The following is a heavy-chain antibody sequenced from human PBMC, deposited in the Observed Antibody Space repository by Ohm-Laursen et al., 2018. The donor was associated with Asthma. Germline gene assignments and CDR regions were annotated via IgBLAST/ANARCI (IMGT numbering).Heavy chain of an antibody. V-gene: IGHV3-7*01. J-gene: IGHJ4*02. Sequence: GSLRLSCTASGVAFTDSWMSWVHQLPGGSLEWVAKINPLGYEKYYMDSVRGRFTVSRDNAKNSLYLEMNSLRVEDTAVYYCVTDAWWSYVHWGLGTLVTVSS. CDR1: GVAFTDSW. CDR2: INPLGYEK. D-gene: IGHD1-26*01. CDR3: VTDAWWSYVH.